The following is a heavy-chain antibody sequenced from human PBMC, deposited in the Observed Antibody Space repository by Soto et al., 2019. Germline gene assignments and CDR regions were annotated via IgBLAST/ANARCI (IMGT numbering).Heavy chain of an antibody. CDR3: ARYCSGGSCYPDSYYYYGMDV. D-gene: IGHD2-15*01. J-gene: IGHJ6*02. CDR2: ISGSSNNI. CDR1: GFAFSSYS. Sequence: PGGSLRLSXAASGFAFSSYSMAWVRQAPGKGLEWVSYISGSSNNIYYADSVRGRFTISRDNAKNSLFLQMNSLRDEDTAVYYCARYCSGGSCYPDSYYYYGMDVWGQGTTVTVSS. V-gene: IGHV3-48*02.